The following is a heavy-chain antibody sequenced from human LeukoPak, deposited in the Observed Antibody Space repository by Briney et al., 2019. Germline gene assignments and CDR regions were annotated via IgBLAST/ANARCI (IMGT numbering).Heavy chain of an antibody. Sequence: SETLSLTCTVSSGSLSGYYWSLIRQSPGKGLEWIGYIYYSGSTNYNPSLKSRVTMSVDTSKNQFSLKLSSVTAADTAVYHCARTRSWEFDYWGQGTLVTVSS. D-gene: IGHD1-26*01. V-gene: IGHV4-59*01. CDR3: ARTRSWEFDY. J-gene: IGHJ4*02. CDR1: SGSLSGYY. CDR2: IYYSGST.